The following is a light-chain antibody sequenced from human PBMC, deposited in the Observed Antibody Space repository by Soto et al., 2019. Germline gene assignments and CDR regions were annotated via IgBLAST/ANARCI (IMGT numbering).Light chain of an antibody. J-gene: IGKJ1*01. V-gene: IGKV1-39*01. CDR3: QQTYNTPPWT. CDR1: QNIKNY. CDR2: GAS. Sequence: DIQMTQSPSSLSASVGGRVTIPCRTSQNIKNYLNWYQQKPGRAPKLLIYGASDLQSGVPSRFSGSGSGTDFTLTISSLQSEDFATYYCQQTYNTPPWTFGQGTKVDIK.